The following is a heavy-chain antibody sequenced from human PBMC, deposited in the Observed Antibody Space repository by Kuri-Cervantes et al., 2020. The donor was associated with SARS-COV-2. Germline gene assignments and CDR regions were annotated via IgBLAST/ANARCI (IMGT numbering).Heavy chain of an antibody. CDR2: TSRNSNYI. V-gene: IGHV3-21*01. J-gene: IGHJ4*02. CDR1: GFTVSSNY. Sequence: GESLKISCAASGFTVSSNYMSWVRQAPGKGLEWVSRTSRNSNYIDYADSVKGRFIISRDNAKNSLDLQMNSLGPEDTAVYYCVRSFDHWGQGHLVTVSS. CDR3: VRSFDH.